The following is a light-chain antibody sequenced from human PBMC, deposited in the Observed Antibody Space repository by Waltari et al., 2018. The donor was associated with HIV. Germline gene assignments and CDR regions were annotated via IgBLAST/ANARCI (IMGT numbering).Light chain of an antibody. V-gene: IGKV1-39*01. Sequence: DIQLTQSPSSLSASLGDSVTMTCRASQTISRSLNWYQQRTGKAPELLIYSANTVKSGVPSRFSGSGSGTDFTLTISNLQAEDFVSYYCQQSFSIPLTFGPGTKVDV. CDR2: SAN. CDR3: QQSFSIPLT. J-gene: IGKJ3*01. CDR1: QTISRS.